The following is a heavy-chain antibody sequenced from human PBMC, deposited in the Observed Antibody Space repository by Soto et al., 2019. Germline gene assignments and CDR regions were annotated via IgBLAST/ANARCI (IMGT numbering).Heavy chain of an antibody. J-gene: IGHJ4*02. V-gene: IGHV4-61*01. CDR1: GASVSRGSYY. CDR2: IYYSGST. Sequence: SETMSLTCTVSGASVSRGSYYWSWIRQPPGKGLEWIGYIYYSGSTNYNASLKSRVTISLDTSKNQFSLKLISVTAADTDVYYCARGGTAKFDDWGQGTLVTVSS. CDR3: ARGGTAKFDD. D-gene: IGHD2-21*02.